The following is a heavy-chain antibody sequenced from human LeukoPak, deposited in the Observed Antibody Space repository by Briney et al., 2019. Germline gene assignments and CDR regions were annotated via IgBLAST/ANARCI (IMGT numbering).Heavy chain of an antibody. D-gene: IGHD3-22*01. CDR3: ARDEYYYDSSGYYGSYYYYMDV. CDR1: GGSISSGSYY. J-gene: IGHJ6*03. Sequence: PSETLSLTCTVSGGSISSGSYYWSWIRQPAGKGLEWIGRIYTSGSTNYNPSLKSRVTISVDTSKNQFSLKLSSVTAADTDVYYCARDEYYYDSSGYYGSYYYYMDVWGKGTTVTVSS. V-gene: IGHV4-61*02. CDR2: IYTSGST.